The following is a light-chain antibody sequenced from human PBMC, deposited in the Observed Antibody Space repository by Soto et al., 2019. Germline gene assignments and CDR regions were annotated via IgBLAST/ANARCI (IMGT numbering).Light chain of an antibody. V-gene: IGKV1-5*01. J-gene: IGKJ1*01. Sequence: DIQMIQSPSALSASVGDRVTITCRASQSISRRLAWYQQKPGKAPKLLIYDASSLESGVPAGFSGSGSGTQFTLTISSLQPDDFAPYYCKQYNSYPWTFGQGPRVEIK. CDR3: KQYNSYPWT. CDR1: QSISRR. CDR2: DAS.